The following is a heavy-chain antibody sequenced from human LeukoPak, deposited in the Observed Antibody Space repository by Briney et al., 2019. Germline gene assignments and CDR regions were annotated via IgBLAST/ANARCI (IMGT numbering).Heavy chain of an antibody. J-gene: IGHJ6*03. CDR3: ARTRRSGYDATYFYYYMGV. CDR1: SDSISDDY. V-gene: IGHV4-59*01. CDR2: IHFSGST. Sequence: SETLSLTCTVSSDSISDDYWSWIRQSPGKGLEYIGNIHFSGSTNYNPSLKSRVTISVDTSKNHFSLKLTSLTAADTAVYYCARTRRSGYDATYFYYYMGVWGQGTTVTVSS. D-gene: IGHD3-3*01.